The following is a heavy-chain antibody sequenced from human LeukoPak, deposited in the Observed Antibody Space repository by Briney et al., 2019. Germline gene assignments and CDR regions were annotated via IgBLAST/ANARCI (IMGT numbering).Heavy chain of an antibody. Sequence: GASVKVSCKAFGYTFTTYYVHWVRQAPGQGLEWMGVINPRGGSTIYAQKFQGRVTMTRDTSITTAYMELSRLESDDTAVYYCATVRDIVVGGGPYYFDYWGQGTLVTVSS. CDR1: GYTFTTYY. D-gene: IGHD2-15*01. CDR3: ATVRDIVVGGGPYYFDY. V-gene: IGHV1-46*01. CDR2: INPRGGST. J-gene: IGHJ4*02.